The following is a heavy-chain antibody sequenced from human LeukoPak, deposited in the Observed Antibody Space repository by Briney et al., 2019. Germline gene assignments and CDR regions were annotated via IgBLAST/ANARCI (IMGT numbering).Heavy chain of an antibody. CDR2: INHSGST. CDR3: ARDRIAVADLSY. Sequence: SETLSLTCAVYGGSFSGYYWSWIRQPPGKGLEWIGEINHSGSTNYNPSLKSRVTISVDTSKNQFSLKLSSVTAADTAVYYCARDRIAVADLSYWGQGTLVTVSS. V-gene: IGHV4-34*01. J-gene: IGHJ4*02. CDR1: GGSFSGYY. D-gene: IGHD6-19*01.